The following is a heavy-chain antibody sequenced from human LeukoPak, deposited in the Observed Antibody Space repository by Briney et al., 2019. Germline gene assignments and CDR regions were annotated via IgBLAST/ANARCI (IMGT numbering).Heavy chain of an antibody. CDR2: MSSSGNTT. D-gene: IGHD3-22*01. Sequence: GGSLRLSCAASGFTFSHYAIYWVRQAPGKGLEWVSGMSSSGNTTYYADSVKGRFTMSRDNSKNTPYLQMNSLRAEDTAVYYCTRREDVSSGWPLPFNNWGQGTLVTVSS. J-gene: IGHJ4*02. CDR3: TRREDVSSGWPLPFNN. V-gene: IGHV3-23*01. CDR1: GFTFSHYA.